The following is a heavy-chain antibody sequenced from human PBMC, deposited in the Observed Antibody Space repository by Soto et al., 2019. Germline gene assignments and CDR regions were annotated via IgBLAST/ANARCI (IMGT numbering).Heavy chain of an antibody. J-gene: IGHJ4*02. D-gene: IGHD3-10*01. V-gene: IGHV1-69*01. CDR3: ARVGLRGHLLGNFDY. CDR2: IIPIFGTT. Sequence: QVQLVQSGAEVKKPGSSVKVSCKSSGGTFNTYAIAWVRQAPGQGLEWMGGIIPIFGTTNYAQNLQDRITITADESTSTAYMELSSLRSEDTAVYYCARVGLRGHLLGNFDYWGQGTLVTVSS. CDR1: GGTFNTYA.